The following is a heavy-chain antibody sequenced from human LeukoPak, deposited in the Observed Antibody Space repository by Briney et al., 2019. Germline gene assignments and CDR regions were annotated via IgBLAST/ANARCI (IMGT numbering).Heavy chain of an antibody. J-gene: IGHJ6*03. D-gene: IGHD3-22*01. CDR3: ARLISGSSGYYHYYYYYYYMDV. V-gene: IGHV4-38-2*01. CDR1: GYSISSGYY. CDR2: IYHSGST. Sequence: SETLSLTCAVPGYSISSGYYWGWIRQPPGKGLEWIGGIYHSGSTYYNPSLKSRVTISVDTSKNQFSLKLSSVTAADTAVYYCARLISGSSGYYHYYYYYYYMDVWGKGTTVTVSS.